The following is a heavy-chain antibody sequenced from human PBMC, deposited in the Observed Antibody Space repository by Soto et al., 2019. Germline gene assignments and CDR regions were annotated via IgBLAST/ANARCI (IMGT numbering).Heavy chain of an antibody. D-gene: IGHD3-9*01. CDR1: GFTFDDYA. V-gene: IGHV3-9*01. J-gene: IGHJ4*02. CDR2: ISWNSGSI. Sequence: GGSLRLSCAASGFTFDDYAIHWVRQAPGKGLEWVSGISWNSGSIGYADSVKGRFTISRGNAKNSLYLQMNSLRAEDTALYYCAKGHYDILNGPLEYWGQGTLVTVTS. CDR3: AKGHYDILNGPLEY.